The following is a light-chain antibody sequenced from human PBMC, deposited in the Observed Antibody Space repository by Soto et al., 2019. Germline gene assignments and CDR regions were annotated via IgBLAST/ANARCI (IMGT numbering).Light chain of an antibody. V-gene: IGLV1-51*01. CDR2: DND. Sequence: QSVLTQPPSVSAAPGQQVTISCSGSSSNIGNGYVSWYQHLPGTAPKLLIYDNDKRPSGPPDRFSGSKSGTTATLGITGLQTGDEADYYCETWDSSLRTVLFGGGTKVTVL. J-gene: IGLJ2*01. CDR1: SSNIGNGY. CDR3: ETWDSSLRTVL.